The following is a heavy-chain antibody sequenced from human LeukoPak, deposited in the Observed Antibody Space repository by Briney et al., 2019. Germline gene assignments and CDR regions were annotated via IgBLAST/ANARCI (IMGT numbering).Heavy chain of an antibody. D-gene: IGHD2-21*02. Sequence: GGSLRLSCAASGFTFSSYAMHWVRQAPGKGLEWVAVIPYDGSNKYYADSVKGRFTISRDNSKNTLYLQMNSLRAEDTAVYYCASTAVTAVRWFDPWGQGTLVTVSS. V-gene: IGHV3-30-3*01. CDR1: GFTFSSYA. J-gene: IGHJ5*02. CDR2: IPYDGSNK. CDR3: ASTAVTAVRWFDP.